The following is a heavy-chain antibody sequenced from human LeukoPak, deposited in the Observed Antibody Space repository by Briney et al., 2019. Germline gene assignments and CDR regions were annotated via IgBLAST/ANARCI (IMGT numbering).Heavy chain of an antibody. CDR1: GGSFSGYY. J-gene: IGHJ4*02. Sequence: SETLSLTCAVYGGSFSGYYWSWIRQPPGKGLEWIGEINHSGSTNYNPSLKSRVTISVDTSKNQFSLSLDSVTAADTAVYYCARGLASGYPPIPFDYWGQGTLVTVSS. CDR3: ARGLASGYPPIPFDY. V-gene: IGHV4-34*01. D-gene: IGHD3-3*01. CDR2: INHSGST.